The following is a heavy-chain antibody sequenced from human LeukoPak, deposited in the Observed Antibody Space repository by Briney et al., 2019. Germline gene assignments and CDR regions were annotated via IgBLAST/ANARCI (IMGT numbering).Heavy chain of an antibody. D-gene: IGHD3-10*01. CDR3: ARDSGTTGEVKFDP. CDR1: DDSIRSYY. J-gene: IGHJ5*02. V-gene: IGHV4-59*12. CDR2: IHYSGST. Sequence: SETLSLTCSVSDDSIRSYYWSWIRQPPGKGLEWIGYIHYSGSTNYNPSLKSRVTISVDTSKNQFSLKLSSVTAADTAVYYCARDSGTTGEVKFDPWGQGTLVTVSS.